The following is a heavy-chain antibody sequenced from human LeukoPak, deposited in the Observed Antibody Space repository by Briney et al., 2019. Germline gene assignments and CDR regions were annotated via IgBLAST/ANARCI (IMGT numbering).Heavy chain of an antibody. CDR1: GFTFSAYA. D-gene: IGHD3-3*01. J-gene: IGHJ4*02. CDR3: ARVRFDFWSGYYYFDY. V-gene: IGHV4-31*02. Sequence: LRLSCIVSGFTFSAYAMSWIRQHPGKGLEWIGYIYYSGSTYYNPSLKSRVTISVDTSKNQFSLKLSSVTAADTAVYYCARVRFDFWSGYYYFDYWGQGTLVTVSS. CDR2: IYYSGST.